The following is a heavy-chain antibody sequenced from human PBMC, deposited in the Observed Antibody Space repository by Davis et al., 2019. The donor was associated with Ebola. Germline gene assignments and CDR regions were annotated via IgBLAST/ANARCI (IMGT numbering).Heavy chain of an antibody. CDR1: GFTFSNAW. CDR3: TASRYYYDSSGPDY. D-gene: IGHD3-22*01. CDR2: IKSKTDGGTT. Sequence: PGGSLRLSCAASGFTFSNAWMSWVRQAPGKGLEWVGRIKSKTDGGTTDYAAPVKGRFTISRDDSKNTLYLQMNSLKTEDTAVYYCTASRYYYDSSGPDYWGQGTLVTVSS. V-gene: IGHV3-15*01. J-gene: IGHJ4*02.